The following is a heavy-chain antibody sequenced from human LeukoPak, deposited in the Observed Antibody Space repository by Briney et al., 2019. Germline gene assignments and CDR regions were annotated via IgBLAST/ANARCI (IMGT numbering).Heavy chain of an antibody. J-gene: IGHJ6*03. CDR2: IYYSGST. Sequence: PSETLSLTCTVSGGSISSGGYYWSWIRQHPGKGLEWIGYIYYSGSTYYNPSLKSRVTISVDTSKNQFSLKLSSVTAADTAVYYCARSALSSTSYYYYMDVWGKGTTVTVSS. CDR1: GGSISSGGYY. CDR3: ARSALSSTSYYYYMDV. D-gene: IGHD2-2*01. V-gene: IGHV4-31*03.